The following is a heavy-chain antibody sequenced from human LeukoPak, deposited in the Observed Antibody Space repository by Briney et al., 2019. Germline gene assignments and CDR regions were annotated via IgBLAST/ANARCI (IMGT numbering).Heavy chain of an antibody. D-gene: IGHD1-26*01. CDR3: ARDISGSYHYFDY. Sequence: SVKVSCKASGGTFSSYAISWVRQAPGQGLEGMGGIIPIFGTANYAQKFQGRVTLTTDESTSTAYMELSSLRSEDTAVYYCARDISGSYHYFDYWGQGTLVTVSS. J-gene: IGHJ4*02. CDR2: IIPIFGTA. CDR1: GGTFSSYA. V-gene: IGHV1-69*05.